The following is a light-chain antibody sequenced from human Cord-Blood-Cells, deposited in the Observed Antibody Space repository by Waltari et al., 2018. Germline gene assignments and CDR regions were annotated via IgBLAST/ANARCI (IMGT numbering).Light chain of an antibody. CDR2: DVS. Sequence: QSALTQPRSVSGYPGQSVTISCTGTSSDVGGVNSVSWYQQPPGKAPKLMIYDVSKRPSGVPDRFSGSKSGNTASLTISGLQAEDEADYYCCSYAGSYTYVFGTGTKVTVL. CDR3: CSYAGSYTYV. J-gene: IGLJ1*01. CDR1: SSDVGGVNS. V-gene: IGLV2-11*01.